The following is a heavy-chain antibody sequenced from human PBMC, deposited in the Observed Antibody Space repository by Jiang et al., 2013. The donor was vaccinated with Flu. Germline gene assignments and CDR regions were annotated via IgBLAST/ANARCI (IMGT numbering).Heavy chain of an antibody. CDR1: SISSYY. CDR2: LLQWEAP. V-gene: IGHV4-59*01. J-gene: IGHJ5*02. Sequence: SISSYYWSWIRQPPREGDVEWDWIYLLQWEAPTTTPPSKSRVTISVDTSKNQFSLKLTSVTAADTAVYYCARVGGVGWFDPWGQGTLVTVSS. D-gene: IGHD3-16*01. CDR3: ARVGGVGWFDP.